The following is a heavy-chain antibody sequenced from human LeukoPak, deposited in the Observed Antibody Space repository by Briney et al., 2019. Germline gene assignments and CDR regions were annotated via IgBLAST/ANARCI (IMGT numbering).Heavy chain of an antibody. CDR1: GFTFSSYG. CDR2: ISYDGSNK. D-gene: IGHD3-10*01. V-gene: IGHV3-30*18. CDR3: AKDRLDALLWFGELFHFDY. J-gene: IGHJ4*02. Sequence: QPGGSLRLSCAASGFTFSSYGMHWARQAPGKGLEWVAVISYDGSNKYYADSVKGRFTISRDNSKNTLYLQMNSLRAEDTAVYYCAKDRLDALLWFGELFHFDYWGQGTLVTVSS.